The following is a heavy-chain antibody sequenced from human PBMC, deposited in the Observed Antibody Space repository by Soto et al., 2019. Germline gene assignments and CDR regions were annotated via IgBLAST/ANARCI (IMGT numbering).Heavy chain of an antibody. Sequence: ASVKVSCKASGYTFTSYGISWLRQAPGQGLEWMGWISAYNGNTNYAQKLQGRVTMTTDTSTSTAYMELRSLRSDDTAVYYCARTPYYYDSSGPLDYWGQGTLVTVSS. CDR3: ARTPYYYDSSGPLDY. CDR2: ISAYNGNT. D-gene: IGHD3-22*01. CDR1: GYTFTSYG. V-gene: IGHV1-18*01. J-gene: IGHJ4*02.